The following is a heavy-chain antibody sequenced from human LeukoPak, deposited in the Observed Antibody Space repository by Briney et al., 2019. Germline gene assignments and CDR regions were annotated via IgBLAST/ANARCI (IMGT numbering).Heavy chain of an antibody. CDR2: INHSGST. J-gene: IGHJ3*02. Sequence: SETLSLTCAVYGGSFSGYYWSWIRQPPGKGLEWIGEINHSGSTNYNPSLKSRVTISVDTSKNQFSLKLSSVTAADTAVYYCARLTIFDIWGQGAMVTVSS. D-gene: IGHD3-3*01. CDR1: GGSFSGYY. V-gene: IGHV4-34*01. CDR3: ARLTIFDI.